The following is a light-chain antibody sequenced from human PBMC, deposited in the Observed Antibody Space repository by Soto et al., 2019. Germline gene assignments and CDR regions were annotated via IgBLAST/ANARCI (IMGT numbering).Light chain of an antibody. Sequence: QSVLTQPASVSGSPGQSITISCTGTSSDIGTYNYVSWYQQHPGKVPKLMIYEVSNRPSGVSNRFSGSKSGNTASLAISGLQAEDEDDYYCSSYTTSSTQVFGGGTKVTVL. CDR3: SSYTTSSTQV. V-gene: IGLV2-14*01. CDR2: EVS. CDR1: SSDIGTYNY. J-gene: IGLJ3*02.